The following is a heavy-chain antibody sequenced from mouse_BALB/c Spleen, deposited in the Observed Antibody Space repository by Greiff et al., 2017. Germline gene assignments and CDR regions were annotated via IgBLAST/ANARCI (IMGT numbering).Heavy chain of an antibody. Sequence: DVQLQESGPGLVKPSQSLSLTCTVTGYSITSDYAWNWIRQFPGNKLEWMGYISYSGSTSYNPSLQSRISITRDTSKNQFFLQLNTVTTEDTATYYCATIYYGYGKFAYWGQGTLVTVSA. J-gene: IGHJ3*01. V-gene: IGHV3-2*02. CDR1: GYSITSDYA. CDR3: ATIYYGYGKFAY. CDR2: ISYSGST. D-gene: IGHD2-2*01.